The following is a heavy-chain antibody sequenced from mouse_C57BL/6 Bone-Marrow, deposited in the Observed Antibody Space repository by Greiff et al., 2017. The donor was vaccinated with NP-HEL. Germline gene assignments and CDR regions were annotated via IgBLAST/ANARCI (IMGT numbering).Heavy chain of an antibody. Sequence: VQLQQSGPSLVRPSQTLSLTCTVTGFSINSDCYWIWIRQFPGNKLEYIGYTFYSGITYYNPSLESRTYITRDTSKNQFSLKLSSVTTEDTATYYCARDAPYYYGSSYAWFAYWGQGTLVTVSA. CDR1: GFSINSDCY. CDR2: TFYSGIT. V-gene: IGHV3-3*01. D-gene: IGHD1-1*01. J-gene: IGHJ3*01. CDR3: ARDAPYYYGSSYAWFAY.